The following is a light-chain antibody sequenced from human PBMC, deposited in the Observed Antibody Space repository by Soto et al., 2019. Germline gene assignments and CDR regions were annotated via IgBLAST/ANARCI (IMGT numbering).Light chain of an antibody. CDR2: EGD. J-gene: IGLJ2*01. CDR3: CSYSYGSTLV. V-gene: IGLV2-23*01. CDR1: SSDVGSYNL. Sequence: VLTQPASVSGSSGQPITISCTGTSSDVGSYNLVSWHQQHPGKAPKLIIYEGDKRPSGVSNRFSGSKSGNTASLTISGLQAEDEADYYCCSYSYGSTLVFGGGTKVTVL.